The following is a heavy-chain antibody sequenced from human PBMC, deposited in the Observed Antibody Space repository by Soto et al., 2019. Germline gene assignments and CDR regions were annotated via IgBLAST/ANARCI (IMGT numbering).Heavy chain of an antibody. Sequence: GGSLRLSCAASGFTFDDYAMHWVRQAPGKGLEWVSGISWNSGSIGYADSVKGRFTISRDNAKNSLYLQMNSLRAEDTALYYCAKDFYGDYTGFDYWGQGTLVTVSS. V-gene: IGHV3-9*01. D-gene: IGHD4-17*01. J-gene: IGHJ4*02. CDR3: AKDFYGDYTGFDY. CDR2: ISWNSGSI. CDR1: GFTFDDYA.